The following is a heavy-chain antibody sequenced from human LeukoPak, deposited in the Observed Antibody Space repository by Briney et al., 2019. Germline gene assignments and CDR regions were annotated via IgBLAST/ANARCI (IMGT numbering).Heavy chain of an antibody. Sequence: PSETLSLTCTVSGDSISSGDYYWSWIRQPAGKGLEWIGRISSSGSTNYNPSLKSRVTISVDTSKNQFSLKLSSVTAADTAVYYCARGRAAAGRGYYYYYYMDVWGKGTTVTVSS. J-gene: IGHJ6*03. CDR2: ISSSGST. D-gene: IGHD6-13*01. CDR1: GDSISSGDYY. CDR3: ARGRAAAGRGYYYYYYMDV. V-gene: IGHV4-61*02.